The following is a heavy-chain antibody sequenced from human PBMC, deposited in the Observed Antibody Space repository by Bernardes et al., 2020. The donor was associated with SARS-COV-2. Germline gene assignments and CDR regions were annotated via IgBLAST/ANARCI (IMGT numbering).Heavy chain of an antibody. CDR2: ISDDGRTT. D-gene: IGHD3-9*01. V-gene: IGHV3-64*01. CDR3: AKSPALTRGDFDY. CDR1: GFTFRSYG. J-gene: IGHJ4*02. Sequence: GGSLRLSCATSGFTFRSYGMHWVRQAPGKGLEYVSSISDDGRTTFYANSVKGRFTISRDNSKDTLYLQMGSLRSEDTAVYYCAKSPALTRGDFDYWGQGTLVFVSS.